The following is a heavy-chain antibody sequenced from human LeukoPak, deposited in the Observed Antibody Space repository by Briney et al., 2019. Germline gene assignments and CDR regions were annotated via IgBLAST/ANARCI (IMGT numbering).Heavy chain of an antibody. V-gene: IGHV3-23*01. CDR1: GFTFSSYA. Sequence: GGSLRLSCAASGFTFSSYAMSWVRQAPGKGLEWVSSISYSGGSTYYADSVKGRFTISRDNSRNTLYLQMNSLRAEDTAVYYCAKDLLRYYYGSSGYHPFDYWGQGTLVTVSS. D-gene: IGHD3-22*01. J-gene: IGHJ4*02. CDR3: AKDLLRYYYGSSGYHPFDY. CDR2: ISYSGGST.